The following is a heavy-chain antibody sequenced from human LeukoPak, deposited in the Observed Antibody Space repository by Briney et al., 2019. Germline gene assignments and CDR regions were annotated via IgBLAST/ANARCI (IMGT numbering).Heavy chain of an antibody. CDR2: ISGSGGTT. CDR3: AKDGVYSYGRYYYYMDV. V-gene: IGHV3-23*01. Sequence: GGSLRLSCAASGFTFSTYAMNWVRQAPGKGLEWVSGISGSGGTTYYADSVKGRFTISRDNAKHTLSLQMNSLRAEDTAVYYCAKDGVYSYGRYYYYMDVWGKGTTVTVSS. J-gene: IGHJ6*03. D-gene: IGHD5-18*01. CDR1: GFTFSTYA.